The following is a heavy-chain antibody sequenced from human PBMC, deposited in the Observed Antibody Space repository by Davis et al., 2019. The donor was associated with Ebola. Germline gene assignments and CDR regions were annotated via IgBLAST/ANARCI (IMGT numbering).Heavy chain of an antibody. V-gene: IGHV3-7*03. J-gene: IGHJ5*02. CDR1: GFIFSHYW. D-gene: IGHD5-12*01. CDR3: ARDILGGYDT. Sequence: GESLKISCAASGFIFSHYWMSWVRQAPGKGLEWVANIKQDGSERYYVDSVKGRFTISRDNAKSSLYLQMNSLRDEDTAVYYCARDILGGYDTWGQGTLVTVSS. CDR2: IKQDGSER.